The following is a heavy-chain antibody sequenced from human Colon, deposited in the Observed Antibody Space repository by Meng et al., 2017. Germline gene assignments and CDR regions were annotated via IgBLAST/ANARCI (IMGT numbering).Heavy chain of an antibody. CDR1: GYTLY. D-gene: IGHD2-15*01. CDR2: INPRTGDT. CDR3: ARESADGGSFDL. J-gene: IGHJ4*02. V-gene: IGHV1-2*06. Sequence: QVQLVQSGAEVKKPGASVTVSCKASGYTLYIHWVRLRPGEGLEWMGRINPRTGDTKSAQSFQGRVTMTRDTSTTTFSMDLRSLTTDDSAIYFCARESADGGSFDLWGQGPLVTVSS.